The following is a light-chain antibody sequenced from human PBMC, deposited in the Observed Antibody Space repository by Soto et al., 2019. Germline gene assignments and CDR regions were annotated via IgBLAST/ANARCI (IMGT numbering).Light chain of an antibody. CDR2: EVT. CDR1: SSDVGGYNF. Sequence: QSALTQPASVSASPGQSIAISCTGTSSDVGGYNFVSWYQQHPGKAPKLIIHEVTTRPSGVSDRFSGSKSRNTVSLTISGLQADDEADYSCSSPTSYHTRDFGSGPKV. V-gene: IGLV2-14*01. CDR3: SSPTSYHTRD. J-gene: IGLJ1*01.